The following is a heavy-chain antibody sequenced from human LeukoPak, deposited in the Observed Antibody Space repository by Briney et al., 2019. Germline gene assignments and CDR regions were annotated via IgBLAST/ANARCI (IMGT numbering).Heavy chain of an antibody. CDR2: ISNSGSTI. Sequence: PGGSLRLSCAASGFTLNVYEMNWVRQAPGMGLEWLSYISNSGSTIYYADSAKGRFTISRDNAKKSLYLQMNSLRAEDTAVYYCARGGGSYPFFDYWGQGVLVTVSS. D-gene: IGHD1-26*01. CDR1: GFTLNVYE. J-gene: IGHJ4*02. V-gene: IGHV3-48*03. CDR3: ARGGGSYPFFDY.